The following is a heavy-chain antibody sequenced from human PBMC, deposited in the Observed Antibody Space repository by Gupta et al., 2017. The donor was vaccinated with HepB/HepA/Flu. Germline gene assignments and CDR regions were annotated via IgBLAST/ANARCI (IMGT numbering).Heavy chain of an antibody. CDR3: ARDGVVDYYYYGMDV. D-gene: IGHD5-12*01. CDR2: ISFPGSGK. V-gene: IGHV3-30-3*01. CDR1: GFTFNTYA. Sequence: QVQVVESGGGVVQPGRSLRLSCVASGFTFNTYAMHWVRQAPGKGLEWVEGISFPGSGKYYPDSLRGRFTISRDNSKNTLYLQMNSLRPEDTAVYHCARDGVVDYYYYGMDVWGQGTTVTVSS. J-gene: IGHJ6*02.